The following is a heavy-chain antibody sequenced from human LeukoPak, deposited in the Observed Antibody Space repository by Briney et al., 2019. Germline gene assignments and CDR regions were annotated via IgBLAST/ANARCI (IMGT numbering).Heavy chain of an antibody. V-gene: IGHV3-30*18. J-gene: IGHJ4*02. CDR3: AKDPSWIQLWSHYYFDY. CDR2: ISYDGSNK. CDR1: GFTFSSYG. D-gene: IGHD5-18*01. Sequence: PGGSLRLSCAASGFTFSSYGMHWVRQAPGKGLEWVAVISYDGSNKYYADSVKGRFTISRDNSKNTLYLHMSSPRAEDTAVYYCAKDPSWIQLWSHYYFDYWGQGTLVTVSS.